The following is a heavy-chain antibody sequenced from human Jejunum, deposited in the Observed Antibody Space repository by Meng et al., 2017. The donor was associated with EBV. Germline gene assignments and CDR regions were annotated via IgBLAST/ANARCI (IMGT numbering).Heavy chain of an antibody. CDR2: IYYSGST. V-gene: IGHV4-61*01. D-gene: IGHD5-12*01. CDR3: AGLRYSGYDRAFDY. J-gene: IGHJ4*02. CDR1: GGSVNSGNVY. Sequence: QLKLYESGPVLVKPAEALSLASPVSGGSVNSGNVYWSWIRQPPGKGLEWIGYIYYSGSTNYILSLKSRVTISLDTSKNQFSLKLSSVTAADTAVYYCAGLRYSGYDRAFDYWGQGALVTVSS.